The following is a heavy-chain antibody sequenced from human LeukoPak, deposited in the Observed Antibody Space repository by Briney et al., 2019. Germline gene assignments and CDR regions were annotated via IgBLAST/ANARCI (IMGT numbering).Heavy chain of an antibody. CDR3: ARLGDSGGGDY. D-gene: IGHD1-26*01. Sequence: SVKVSCKASGGTFSSYTISWVRQAPGKGLEWMGRIIPILGIANYAQKFQGRVTITADKSTSTAYMELSSLRSEDTAVYYCARLGDSGGGDYWGQGTLVTVSS. CDR1: GGTFSSYT. V-gene: IGHV1-69*02. J-gene: IGHJ4*02. CDR2: IIPILGIA.